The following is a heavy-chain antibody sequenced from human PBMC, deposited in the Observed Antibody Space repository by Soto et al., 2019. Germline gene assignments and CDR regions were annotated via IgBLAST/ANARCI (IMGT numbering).Heavy chain of an antibody. CDR2: ISGSGGST. D-gene: IGHD3-3*01. Sequence: EVQLLESGGGLVQPGGSLRLSCPASGFTFSSYAMSWVRQAPGKGLEWVSAISGSGGSTYYADSVKGRFTISRDNSKNTLYLQMNSLRAEDRAVYYCAKDRFSMGSITIFDYWGQGTLVTVSS. V-gene: IGHV3-23*01. CDR3: AKDRFSMGSITIFDY. J-gene: IGHJ4*02. CDR1: GFTFSSYA.